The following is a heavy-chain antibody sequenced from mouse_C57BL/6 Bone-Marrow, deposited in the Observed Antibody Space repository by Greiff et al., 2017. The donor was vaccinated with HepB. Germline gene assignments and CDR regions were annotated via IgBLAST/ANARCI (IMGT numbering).Heavy chain of an antibody. J-gene: IGHJ2*01. D-gene: IGHD1-1*01. CDR1: GFTFSDYG. CDR2: ISSGSSTI. Sequence: VKLVASGGGLVKPGGSLKLSCAASGFTFSDYGMHWVRQAPEKGLEWVAYISSGSSTIYYADTVKGRFTISRDNAKNTLFLQMTSLRSEDTAMYYCARGGITVNYFDYWGQGTTLTVSS. V-gene: IGHV5-17*01. CDR3: ARGGITVNYFDY.